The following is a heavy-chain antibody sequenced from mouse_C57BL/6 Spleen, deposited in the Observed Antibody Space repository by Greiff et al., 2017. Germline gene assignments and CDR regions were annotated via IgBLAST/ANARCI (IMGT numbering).Heavy chain of an antibody. D-gene: IGHD2-12*01. V-gene: IGHV1-62-2*01. CDR1: GYTFTEYT. J-gene: IGHJ1*03. Sequence: VQLQQSGAELVKPGASVKLSCKASGYTFTEYTIHWVKQRSGQGLEWIGWFYPGSGSIKYNEKFKDKATLTADKSSSTVYMELSRLTSEDSAVYCSARDGSNADDDRGYFDVWGTGTTVTVSS. CDR2: FYPGSGSI. CDR3: ARDGSNADDDRGYFDV.